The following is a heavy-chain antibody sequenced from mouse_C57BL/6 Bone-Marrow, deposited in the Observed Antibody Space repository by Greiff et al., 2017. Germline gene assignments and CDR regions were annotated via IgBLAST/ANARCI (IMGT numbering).Heavy chain of an antibody. CDR1: GYAFSSSW. CDR2: IYPGDGDT. V-gene: IGHV1-82*01. CDR3: AGRGDY. J-gene: IGHJ4*01. Sequence: QVQLQQSGPELVKPGASVKISCKASGYAFSSSWMNWVKQRPGKGLEWIGRIYPGDGDTNYNGKFKGKATLTADKSSSTAYMQLNSLTSEDSAVYFCAGRGDYWGQGTSVTVSS.